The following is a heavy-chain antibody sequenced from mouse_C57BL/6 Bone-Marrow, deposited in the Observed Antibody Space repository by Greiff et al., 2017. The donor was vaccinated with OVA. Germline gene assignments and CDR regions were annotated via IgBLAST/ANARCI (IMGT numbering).Heavy chain of an antibody. V-gene: IGHV1-72*01. CDR3: ARGSSYGFAY. D-gene: IGHD1-1*01. CDR2: IDPNSGGT. CDR1: GYTFTSYW. J-gene: IGHJ3*01. Sequence: QVQLKQPGAELVKPGASVKLSCKASGYTFTSYWMHWVKQRPGRGLEWIGRIDPNSGGTKYNDKFKSKATLTVDKPSSTAYMQLCSLTSEVSAVYFCARGSSYGFAYWGQGTLVTVSA.